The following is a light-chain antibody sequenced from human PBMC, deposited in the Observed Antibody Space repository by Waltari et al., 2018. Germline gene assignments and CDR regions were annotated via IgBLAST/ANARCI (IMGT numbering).Light chain of an antibody. CDR1: NREVGGFNF. CDR2: DVT. J-gene: IGLJ1*01. Sequence: QSGLTPPAPVSGSPGQSITIPCTGTNREVGGFNFVSWFQQPPSKAPKIIIYDVTKPPSGVPAEFSGSKSGNTASLTISGLQPEHEANYYCFSYAGSDTYVFGTGTEVTVL. V-gene: IGLV2-11*02. CDR3: FSYAGSDTYV.